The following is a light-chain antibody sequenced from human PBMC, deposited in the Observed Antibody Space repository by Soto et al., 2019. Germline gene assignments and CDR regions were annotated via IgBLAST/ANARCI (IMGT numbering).Light chain of an antibody. V-gene: IGKV1-9*01. CDR2: AAS. J-gene: IGKJ4*01. Sequence: IQLTQSPSSLSASVGDRVTITCRASQGISSFLAWYQQKPGKAPKLLIYAASTLQTGVPSRFSGSGSGTDFTLTVSSLEPEDFAVYYCQERSRWPRGSFGGGTKVEIK. CDR1: QGISSF. CDR3: QERSRWPRGS.